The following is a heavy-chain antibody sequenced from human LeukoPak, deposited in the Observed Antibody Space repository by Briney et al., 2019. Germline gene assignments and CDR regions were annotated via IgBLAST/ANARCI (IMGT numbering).Heavy chain of an antibody. D-gene: IGHD3-3*01. V-gene: IGHV3-30*02. CDR3: AKDSPYYDYSSDPLPSPFDY. Sequence: GGSLRLSCAASGFTFSSYGMHWGGQAPGKGGEGGAFIRYDGSNKYYADSVKGRFTISRDNSKNTMYLKMNSQRAEDTAVYYFAKDSPYYDYSSDPLPSPFDYWGQGTPVTVSS. CDR1: GFTFSSYG. CDR2: IRYDGSNK. J-gene: IGHJ4*02.